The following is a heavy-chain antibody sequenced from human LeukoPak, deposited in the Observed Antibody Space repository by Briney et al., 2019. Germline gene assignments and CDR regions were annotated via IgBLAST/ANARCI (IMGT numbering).Heavy chain of an antibody. CDR2: IKDDGTEK. CDR3: ARERLYGASALDY. D-gene: IGHD4-17*01. V-gene: IGHV3-7*01. J-gene: IGHJ4*02. Sequence: GGSLRLSCAASGFTFSSYWMSWVRQAPGKGLERVANIKDDGTEKHYVDSLRGRFTISRDNSKDSLYLQINSLRAEDTAVYYCARERLYGASALDYWGQGTVVTVSS. CDR1: GFTFSSYW.